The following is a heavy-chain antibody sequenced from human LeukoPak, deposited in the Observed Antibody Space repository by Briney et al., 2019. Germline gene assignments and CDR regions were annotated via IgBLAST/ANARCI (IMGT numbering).Heavy chain of an antibody. J-gene: IGHJ5*02. V-gene: IGHV3-23*01. D-gene: IGHD3-16*01. CDR2: IGGRGGST. Sequence: GGSLRLSCATSGFAFSGNAMAWVRQAPGKGPEWVSAIGGRGGSTYYADSLGGRFTISRDNSKDMVYLQMNSLKVEDTATYYCGKEGGAWGQGTKVTVSS. CDR3: GKEGGA. CDR1: GFAFSGNA.